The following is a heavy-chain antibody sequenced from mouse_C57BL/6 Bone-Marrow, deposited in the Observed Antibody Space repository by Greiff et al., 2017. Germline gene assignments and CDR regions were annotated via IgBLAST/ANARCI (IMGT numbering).Heavy chain of an antibody. CDR3: ARELRLRMDY. D-gene: IGHD3-2*02. Sequence: QVQLQQSGPELVKPGASVKISCKASGYAFSSSWMNWVKQRPGKGLEWIGRIYPGDGDTNSNGKFKGKATLTADKASSAAYMQLRSLTSEDSAVYFCARELRLRMDYWGQGTSVTVSS. CDR1: GYAFSSSW. CDR2: IYPGDGDT. V-gene: IGHV1-82*01. J-gene: IGHJ4*01.